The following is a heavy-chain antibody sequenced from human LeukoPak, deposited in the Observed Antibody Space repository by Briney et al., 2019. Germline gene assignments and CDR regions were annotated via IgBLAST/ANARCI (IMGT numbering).Heavy chain of an antibody. Sequence: ASVKVSCKASGYTFTGYYMHWVRQAPGQGLEWMGWINPNSGGTNYAQKSQGRVTMTRDTSISTAYMELSRLRSDDTAVYYCARELHSSSWGSVYWGQGTLVTVSS. D-gene: IGHD6-13*01. V-gene: IGHV1-2*02. CDR2: INPNSGGT. CDR3: ARELHSSSWGSVY. J-gene: IGHJ4*02. CDR1: GYTFTGYY.